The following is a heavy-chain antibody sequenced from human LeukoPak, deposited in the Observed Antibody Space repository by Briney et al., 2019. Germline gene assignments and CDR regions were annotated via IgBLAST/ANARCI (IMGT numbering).Heavy chain of an antibody. CDR1: GFAFSSYD. D-gene: IGHD3-10*01. V-gene: IGHV3-13*01. J-gene: IGHJ4*02. CDR2: IGTAGDT. Sequence: GGSLRLSCAASGFAFSSYDMHWVRQATGKGLEWVSAIGTAGDTYYPGSVKGRFTISRENAKNSLYLQMNSLRAGDTAVYYCARDMRFGELDYWGQGTLVTVSS. CDR3: ARDMRFGELDY.